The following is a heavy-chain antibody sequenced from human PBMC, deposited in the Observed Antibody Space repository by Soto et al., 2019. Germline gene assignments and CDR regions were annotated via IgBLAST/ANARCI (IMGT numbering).Heavy chain of an antibody. J-gene: IGHJ4*01. CDR1: GYSFNSYG. CDR2: ISAYNGNT. Sequence: QVQLVQSGAEVKQPGASVKVSCKGSGYSFNSYGINWVRQAPGQGLEWMGWISAYNGNTEYAHNLQGRVAMTTDTSTSTSYMELRSLNSDDTAIYYCARERPSIGPDYWGQGTLVTVAS. V-gene: IGHV1-18*01. D-gene: IGHD3-16*01. CDR3: ARERPSIGPDY.